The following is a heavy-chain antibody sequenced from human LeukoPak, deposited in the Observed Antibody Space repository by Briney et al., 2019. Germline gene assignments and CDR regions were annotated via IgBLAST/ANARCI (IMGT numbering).Heavy chain of an antibody. CDR2: IYTSGST. V-gene: IGHV4-4*07. Sequence: SEILSLTCTVSGGSISSYYWTWIRQPAGKGLEGIGRIYTSGSTNYNPSLKSRVTMSVDTSNNQFSLNLSSVTAADTAVYYCARQIIAAGKNYYGMDVWGQGTTVTVSS. D-gene: IGHD6-13*01. J-gene: IGHJ6*02. CDR3: ARQIIAAGKNYYGMDV. CDR1: GGSISSYY.